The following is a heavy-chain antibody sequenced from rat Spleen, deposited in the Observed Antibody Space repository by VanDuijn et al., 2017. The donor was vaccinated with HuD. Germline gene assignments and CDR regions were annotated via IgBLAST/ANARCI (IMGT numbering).Heavy chain of an antibody. J-gene: IGHJ3*01. V-gene: IGHV5-31*01. CDR1: GFTFNNYW. Sequence: EVQLVESGGGLVQPGRSLKLSCVASGFTFNNYWMTWIRQAPGKGLEWVASITNTGGSTYYPDSVKGRFTISRDNAKSTLYLQMNSLRSEDTATYYCTRDEHTMGTTEGFAYWGQGTLVTVSS. D-gene: IGHD1-9*01. CDR3: TRDEHTMGTTEGFAY. CDR2: ITNTGGST.